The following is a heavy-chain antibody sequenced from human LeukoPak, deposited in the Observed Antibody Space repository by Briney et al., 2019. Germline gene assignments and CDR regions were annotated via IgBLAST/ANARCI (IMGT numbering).Heavy chain of an antibody. CDR1: GFTFGSYE. J-gene: IGHJ4*02. CDR2: ISGDSTDI. D-gene: IGHD3-22*01. Sequence: GGSLRLSCAASGFTFGSYEMNWVRQAPGKGLEWVSSISGDSTDIYYADSVKGRFTISRDNAKNSLHLQINSLRAEDTAVYYCARRDYYDSSGYDYWGQGTLVTVSS. CDR3: ARRDYYDSSGYDY. V-gene: IGHV3-21*01.